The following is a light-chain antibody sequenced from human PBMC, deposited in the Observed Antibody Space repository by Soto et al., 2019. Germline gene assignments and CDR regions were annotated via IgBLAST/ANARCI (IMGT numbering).Light chain of an antibody. CDR1: QRVSTT. V-gene: IGKV3-15*01. CDR3: QQYGSWT. J-gene: IGKJ1*01. Sequence: EIEMKNSTATLRVSAGERATLSCTARQRVSTTLAWYQQKPGQAPRPLTYGASTRATGIPARFSGSGSGTEFTLTIGSLQSEDFAVYYCQQYGSWTFGQGTKVDIK. CDR2: GAS.